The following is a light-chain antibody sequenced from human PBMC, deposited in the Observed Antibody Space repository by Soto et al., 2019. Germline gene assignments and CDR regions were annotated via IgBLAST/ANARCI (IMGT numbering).Light chain of an antibody. CDR1: NSDVGAYDF. CDR3: SSYTIAGTPVV. Sequence: QSALTQPASVSGSPGQSITISCTGTNSDVGAYDFVSWYQQHPGKAPKLLIYDVNNWPSGVSTRFSGSKSGNTASLTISGLQAEDEADYFCSSYTIAGTPVVFGGGTKLTVL. CDR2: DVN. J-gene: IGLJ2*01. V-gene: IGLV2-14*03.